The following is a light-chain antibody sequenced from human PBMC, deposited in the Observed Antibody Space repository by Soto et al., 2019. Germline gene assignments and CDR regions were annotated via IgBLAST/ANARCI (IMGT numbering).Light chain of an antibody. Sequence: SYELTQPPSVSVAPGQTASITCGGDNIGRKSVHWYQQKSGQAPVLVVYDDRDRPSGIPERFSGSNSGNTATLTISRVEAGDEADYYCQVWDISTDPNYVFGAGTQLTVL. CDR1: NIGRKS. CDR3: QVWDISTDPNYV. CDR2: DDR. V-gene: IGLV3-21*02. J-gene: IGLJ1*01.